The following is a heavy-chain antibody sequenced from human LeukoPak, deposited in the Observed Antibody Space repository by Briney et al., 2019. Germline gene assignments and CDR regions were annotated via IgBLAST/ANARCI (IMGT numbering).Heavy chain of an antibody. D-gene: IGHD6-13*01. CDR3: ARGPYSSSWYDTSYWFDP. CDR2: IIPIFGTA. Sequence: GSSVTVSCTASGGTFSSYAISWVRQAPGQGLEWMGGIIPIFGTANYAQKFQGRATITADESTSTAYMELSSLRSEDTAVYYCARGPYSSSWYDTSYWFDPWGQGTLVTVSS. CDR1: GGTFSSYA. V-gene: IGHV1-69*01. J-gene: IGHJ5*02.